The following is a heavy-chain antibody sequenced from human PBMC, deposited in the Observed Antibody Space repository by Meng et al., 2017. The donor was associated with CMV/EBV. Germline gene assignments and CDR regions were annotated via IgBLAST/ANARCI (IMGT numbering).Heavy chain of an antibody. CDR2: INHSEST. D-gene: IGHD1-26*01. CDR3: ARGVGGWFDP. Sequence: QVPRQQLGAGLLKASESLSLTCAVYGGSFSSYDWRAIRQAPGRGVGWIGEINHSESTNYNPALKSRVTIAVDTSKNQFSLKLSSVTAADTAVYYCARGVGGWFDPWGQGTLVTVSS. J-gene: IGHJ5*02. V-gene: IGHV4-34*01. CDR1: GGSFSSYD.